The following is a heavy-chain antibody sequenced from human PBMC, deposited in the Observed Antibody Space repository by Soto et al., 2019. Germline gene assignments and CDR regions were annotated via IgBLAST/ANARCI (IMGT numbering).Heavy chain of an antibody. D-gene: IGHD2-15*01. CDR3: ASTVVTGY. CDR2: INSDGSST. J-gene: IGHJ4*02. Sequence: PGGPRRPSCAPPGFPSSTAWLHWVRQAPGKGLVWVSRINSDGSSTSYADSVKGRFTISRDNAKNTLYLQMSSLRAEDTAVYYCASTVVTGYWGQGTPVTVSS. CDR1: GFPSSTAW. V-gene: IGHV3-74*01.